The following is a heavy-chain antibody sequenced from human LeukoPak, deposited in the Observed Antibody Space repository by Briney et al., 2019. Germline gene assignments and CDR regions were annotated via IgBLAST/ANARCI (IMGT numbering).Heavy chain of an antibody. CDR1: GGSFSGYY. CDR2: INHSGST. J-gene: IGHJ6*03. V-gene: IGHV4-34*01. CDR3: ARFGRIAAAGTGYYYYMDV. D-gene: IGHD6-13*01. Sequence: PSETLSLTCAVYGGSFSGYYWSWIRQPPGKGLEWIGGINHSGSTNYNPSLKSRVTISVDTSKNQFSLKLSSVTAADTAVYYCARFGRIAAAGTGYYYYMDVWGKGTTVTVSS.